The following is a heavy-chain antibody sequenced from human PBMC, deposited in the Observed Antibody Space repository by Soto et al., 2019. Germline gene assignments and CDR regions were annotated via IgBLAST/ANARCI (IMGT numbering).Heavy chain of an antibody. D-gene: IGHD2-8*01. V-gene: IGHV4-4*02. CDR3: ARVRGCTNGVCYTVDAFDI. CDR2: IYHSGST. J-gene: IGHJ3*02. CDR1: SGSISSSNW. Sequence: SETLSLTCAVSSGSISSSNWWSWVRQPPGKGLEWIGEIYHSGSTNYNPSLKSRVTISVDKSKNQFSLKLSSVTAADTAVYYCARVRGCTNGVCYTVDAFDIWGQGTMVTVSS.